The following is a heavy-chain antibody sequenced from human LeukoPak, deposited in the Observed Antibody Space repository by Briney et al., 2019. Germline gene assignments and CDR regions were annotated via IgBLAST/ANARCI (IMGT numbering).Heavy chain of an antibody. D-gene: IGHD3-10*01. CDR2: IDWDDDK. CDR1: GFSLSTSGMR. Sequence: SGPTLVNPTQTLTLTCTFSGFSLSTSGMRVSWIRQPPGKALEWLARIDWDDDKFYSTSLKTRLTISKDTSKNRVVLTMTNMDPVDTATYYCARTSRGSGSYYLPFDYWGQGTLVTVSS. V-gene: IGHV2-70*04. CDR3: ARTSRGSGSYYLPFDY. J-gene: IGHJ4*02.